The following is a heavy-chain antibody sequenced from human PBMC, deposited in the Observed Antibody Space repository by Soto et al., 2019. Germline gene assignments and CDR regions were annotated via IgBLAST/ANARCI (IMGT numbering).Heavy chain of an antibody. CDR3: ARQFWYYDILTGYAPFDY. D-gene: IGHD3-9*01. CDR1: GYSFTIYW. Sequence: PGESLKISCKCSGYSFTIYWIGWVRQVPGKGLEWMGIIYPGDSDTRYSPSFQGQVTISADKSISTAYLQWSSLKASDTAMYYCARQFWYYDILTGYAPFDYWGQGTLVTVSS. V-gene: IGHV5-51*01. J-gene: IGHJ4*02. CDR2: IYPGDSDT.